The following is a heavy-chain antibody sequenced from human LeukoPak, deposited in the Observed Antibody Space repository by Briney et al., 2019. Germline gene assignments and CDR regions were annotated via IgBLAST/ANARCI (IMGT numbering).Heavy chain of an antibody. Sequence: ASVEVSCKASGYTFTGYYMHWVRQAPGQGLEWMGRINPNSGGTNYAQKFQGRVTMTRDTSISTAYMGLSRLRSDDTAVYYCARGPRIAAAGRRGDDYWGQGTLVTVSS. V-gene: IGHV1-2*06. CDR3: ARGPRIAAAGRRGDDY. D-gene: IGHD6-13*01. J-gene: IGHJ4*02. CDR1: GYTFTGYY. CDR2: INPNSGGT.